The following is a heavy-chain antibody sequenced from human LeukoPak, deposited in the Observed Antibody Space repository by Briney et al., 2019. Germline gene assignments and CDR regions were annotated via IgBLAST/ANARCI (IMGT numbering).Heavy chain of an antibody. CDR3: ARDQSSSWGFLLNLWFDP. D-gene: IGHD6-13*01. CDR2: ISAYNGNT. J-gene: IGHJ5*02. Sequence: GASVKVSCKASGYTFTSYGISWVRQAPGQGLEWMGWISAYNGNTNYAQKLQGRVTMTTDTSTSTAYMGLRSVRSDDTAVCYCARDQSSSWGFLLNLWFDPWGQGTLVTVSS. V-gene: IGHV1-18*01. CDR1: GYTFTSYG.